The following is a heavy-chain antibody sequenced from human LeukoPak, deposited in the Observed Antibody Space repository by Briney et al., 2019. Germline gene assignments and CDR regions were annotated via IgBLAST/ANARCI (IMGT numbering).Heavy chain of an antibody. Sequence: PGGSPRVSCAASGFTVSSNYMSWVRQAPGKGLEWVSLIYSDGTTYYADSVKGRFTFSRDNSKNTLYLHMNSLRAEDTAVYYCARDLTYFFDSRGAGFDYWGPGTLVTVSS. J-gene: IGHJ4*02. D-gene: IGHD3-22*01. CDR1: GFTVSSNY. CDR2: IYSDGTT. CDR3: ARDLTYFFDSRGAGFDY. V-gene: IGHV3-53*01.